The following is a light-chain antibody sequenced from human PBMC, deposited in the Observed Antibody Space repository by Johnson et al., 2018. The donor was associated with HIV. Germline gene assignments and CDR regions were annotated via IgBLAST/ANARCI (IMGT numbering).Light chain of an antibody. J-gene: IGLJ1*01. Sequence: QSVLTQPPSVSAAPGQKVTISCSGSSSNIGNNYVSWYQQIPGTAPKLLIYDNNKRPSGIPDRFSGSKSGTSATLGITGLQTGDEADYYCGTWDSSLSVYVFGTGTKVTLL. CDR3: GTWDSSLSVYV. CDR1: SSNIGNNY. CDR2: DNN. V-gene: IGLV1-51*01.